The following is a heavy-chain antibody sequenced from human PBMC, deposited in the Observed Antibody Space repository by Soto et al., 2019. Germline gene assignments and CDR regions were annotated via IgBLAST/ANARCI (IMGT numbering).Heavy chain of an antibody. V-gene: IGHV3-48*03. J-gene: IGHJ4*02. Sequence: EVQLVESGGGLVQPGGSLRLSCAASGFNFSNYEMNWVRQAPGKGLDWVSYITSSGSTIYYADSVKGRFTVSRDNAKNSLFLEMNSRSAEDTAVYYCARGNSPVNVHWGQGTQVTVSS. CDR2: ITSSGSTI. CDR3: ARGNSPVNVH. D-gene: IGHD3-16*02. CDR1: GFNFSNYE.